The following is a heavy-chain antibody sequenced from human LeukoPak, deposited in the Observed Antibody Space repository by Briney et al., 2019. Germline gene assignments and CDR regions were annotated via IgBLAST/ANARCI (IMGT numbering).Heavy chain of an antibody. J-gene: IGHJ4*02. Sequence: ASVKVSCKASGGTFSSYVITWVRQAPGQGLQWMGGIIPMFGAVNYAQKFQGRVTITADKSTGTAYMELSSLRSEDTAVYYCVRDYDISGPQKNFFDYWGQGTLVTVSS. CDR3: VRDYDISGPQKNFFDY. CDR1: GGTFSSYV. V-gene: IGHV1-69*06. CDR2: IIPMFGAV. D-gene: IGHD3-22*01.